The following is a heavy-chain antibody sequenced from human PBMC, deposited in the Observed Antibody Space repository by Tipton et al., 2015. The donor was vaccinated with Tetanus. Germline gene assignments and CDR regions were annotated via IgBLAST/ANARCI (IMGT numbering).Heavy chain of an antibody. D-gene: IGHD3-10*01. J-gene: IGHJ4*02. CDR1: GYSFNIYW. CDR2: ISGSGDRI. V-gene: IGHV3-23*04. Sequence: QLVQSGAEVKKAGESLKISCKGSGYSFNIYWIAWVRQMPGKGLEWVSGISGSGDRIFYADSVKGRFTISRDNAKNTLYLQMNSLRAEDTAVYYCARSKLLWFGESLSGFDSWGQGTLVTVSA. CDR3: ARSKLLWFGESLSGFDS.